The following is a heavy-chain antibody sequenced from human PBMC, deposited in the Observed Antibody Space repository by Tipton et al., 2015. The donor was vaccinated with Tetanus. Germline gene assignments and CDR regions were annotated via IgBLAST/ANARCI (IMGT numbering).Heavy chain of an antibody. Sequence: TLSLTCTVSGGSISSGGYYWSWIRQHPGKGLQWIGDTYNSGSTYYNPSLKSRATISVDTSKNQFSLKLNSVTAADTAVYYCARDQARGARGWNYFDYWGQGSLVTVSS. D-gene: IGHD1-26*01. CDR2: TYNSGST. J-gene: IGHJ4*02. CDR3: ARDQARGARGWNYFDY. V-gene: IGHV4-31*03. CDR1: GGSISSGGYY.